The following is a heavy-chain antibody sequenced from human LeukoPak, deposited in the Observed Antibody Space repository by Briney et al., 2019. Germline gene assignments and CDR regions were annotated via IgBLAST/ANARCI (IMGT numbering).Heavy chain of an antibody. J-gene: IGHJ5*02. Sequence: SETLSLTCTVSGGSIRNSSYYWGWIRQPPGKGLEWIGSLYYSGSTSYNPSLKSRLTISLDTSKNQFSLKLSSVTAADTAVYYCARAYCSGGTCYDSRGWFDPWGQGTLVTVSS. V-gene: IGHV4-39*07. CDR1: GGSIRNSSYY. CDR2: LYYSGST. D-gene: IGHD2-15*01. CDR3: ARAYCSGGTCYDSRGWFDP.